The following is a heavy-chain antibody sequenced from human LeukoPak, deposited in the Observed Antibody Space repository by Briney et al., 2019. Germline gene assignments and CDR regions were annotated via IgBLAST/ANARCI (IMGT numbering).Heavy chain of an antibody. V-gene: IGHV1-2*02. D-gene: IGHD6-13*01. CDR2: INPNSGGT. Sequence: ASVKVSCKASGYTFTGYYMHWVRQAPGQGLEWMGWINPNSGGTNYAQKFQGRVTMTRDTSISTAYMELSRLRSDDTAVYYCARVGYSSSWYCDYWGQGTLVTVSS. CDR1: GYTFTGYY. CDR3: ARVGYSSSWYCDY. J-gene: IGHJ4*02.